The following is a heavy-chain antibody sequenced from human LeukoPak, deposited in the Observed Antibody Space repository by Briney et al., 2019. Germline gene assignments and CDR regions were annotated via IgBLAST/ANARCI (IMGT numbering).Heavy chain of an antibody. CDR1: GFTFRTYG. V-gene: IGHV3-33*01. CDR3: AREEGADGTSGINS. CDR2: IWYNGNQ. J-gene: IGHJ4*02. D-gene: IGHD4-23*01. Sequence: PERSLRLSCAASGFTFRTYGMHWVRQAPGKGLEWESSIWYNGNQYYADSVKGRFTISRDNSKNTLYLQMNNLRAEDTAVYYCAREEGADGTSGINSWGQGTLVIVSS.